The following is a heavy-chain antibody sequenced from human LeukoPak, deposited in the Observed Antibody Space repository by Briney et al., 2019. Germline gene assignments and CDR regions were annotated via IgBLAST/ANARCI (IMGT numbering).Heavy chain of an antibody. CDR2: INHSGYT. CDR3: TRMSTGHDY. Sequence: SETLSLTCAVSGVSFDDYYWSWVRQTPGKGLEWIGEINHSGYTNDSPSLKSRVTLSIDTSRKQFSLNLRSVTVADAGIYYCTRMSTGHDYWGQGTLVTVSS. CDR1: GVSFDDYY. D-gene: IGHD4-17*01. V-gene: IGHV4-34*01. J-gene: IGHJ4*02.